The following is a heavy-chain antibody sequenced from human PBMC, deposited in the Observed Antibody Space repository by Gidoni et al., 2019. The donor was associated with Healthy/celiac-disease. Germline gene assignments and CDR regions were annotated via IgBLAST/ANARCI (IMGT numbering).Heavy chain of an antibody. J-gene: IGHJ6*02. CDR3: AKDMGSSSLYYGMDV. D-gene: IGHD6-6*01. CDR2: ISWNSGSI. V-gene: IGHV3-9*01. CDR1: GFTFDDYA. Sequence: EVQLVESGGGLVQPGRSLRLSCAASGFTFDDYAMHWVRQAPGKGLEWVSGISWNSGSIGYADSVKGRFTISRDNAKNSLYLQMNSLRAEDTALYYCAKDMGSSSLYYGMDVWGQGTTVTVSS.